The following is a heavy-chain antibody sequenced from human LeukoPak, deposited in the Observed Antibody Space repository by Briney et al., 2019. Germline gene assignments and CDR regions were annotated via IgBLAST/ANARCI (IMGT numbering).Heavy chain of an antibody. Sequence: GGSLRLSCAASGFTFDNYAMSWVRQAPGKGLEWVSYISSSGSTIYYADSVKGRFTISRDNAKNSLYLQMNSLRAEDTAVYYCAELGITMIGGVWGKGTTVTISS. CDR3: AELGITMIGGV. CDR2: ISSSGSTI. J-gene: IGHJ6*04. CDR1: GFTFDNYA. V-gene: IGHV3-48*03. D-gene: IGHD3-10*02.